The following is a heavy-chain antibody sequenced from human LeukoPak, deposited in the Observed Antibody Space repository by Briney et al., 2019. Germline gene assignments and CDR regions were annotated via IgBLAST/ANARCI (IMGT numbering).Heavy chain of an antibody. V-gene: IGHV4-59*01. Sequence: PSKTLSLTCTVSGGSISSYYWSWIRQPPGKGLEWIGYIYYSGSTNYNPSLKSRVTISVDTSKNQFSLKLSSVTAADTAVYYCARNGDGWYQTSYYYYGMDVWGQGTTVTVSS. CDR1: GGSISSYY. D-gene: IGHD6-19*01. J-gene: IGHJ6*02. CDR3: ARNGDGWYQTSYYYYGMDV. CDR2: IYYSGST.